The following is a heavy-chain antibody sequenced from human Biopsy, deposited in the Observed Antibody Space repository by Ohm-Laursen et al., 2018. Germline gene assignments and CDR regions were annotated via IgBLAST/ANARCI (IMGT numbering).Heavy chain of an antibody. CDR2: INHSGRT. CDR3: VRGVDYYDPYHYYALDV. Sequence: PSETLSLTCAVYGESFNGYYWSWIRQTPGKGLEWIGEINHSGRTNYNPSLKSRVTISVDTSKNQFSLKVRSVTAADTAVDYCVRGVDYYDPYHYYALDVWGQGTTVTVSS. D-gene: IGHD3-22*01. CDR1: GESFNGYY. J-gene: IGHJ6*02. V-gene: IGHV4-34*01.